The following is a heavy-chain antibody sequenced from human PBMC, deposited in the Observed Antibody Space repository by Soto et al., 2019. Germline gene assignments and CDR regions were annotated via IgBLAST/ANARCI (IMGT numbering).Heavy chain of an antibody. D-gene: IGHD6-13*01. CDR1: GFTFSSYT. J-gene: IGHJ4*02. V-gene: IGHV3-21*01. CDR2: VSSSSTYI. CDR3: ARGSHSTTWYGGQFDY. Sequence: EVQLVDSGGGLVKPGGSLRLSCAASGFTFSSYTMNWVRQAPGKGLEWVSSVSSSSTYIYYADSVKGRFTISRDNAKNSLYLQMNSLRAEDTAIYCCARGSHSTTWYGGQFDYWGQGTLGTVSS.